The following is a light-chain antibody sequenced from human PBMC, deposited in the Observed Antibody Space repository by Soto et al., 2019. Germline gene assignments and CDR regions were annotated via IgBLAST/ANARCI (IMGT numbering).Light chain of an antibody. CDR2: GAS. V-gene: IGKV3-15*01. J-gene: IGKJ4*01. CDR3: QQSNNWLLT. CDR1: QSVSSN. Sequence: EIVRTPSPATRSVSPGASATLLCRASQSVSSNLAWYQKKPGQDPRILIYGASTRATGIPARFSGSGSGTEFNLTISRLQSEDFAVYDCQQSNNWLLTFGGGTKVDIK.